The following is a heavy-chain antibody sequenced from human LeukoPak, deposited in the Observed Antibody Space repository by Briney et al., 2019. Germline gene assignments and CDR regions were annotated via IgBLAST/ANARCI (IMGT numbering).Heavy chain of an antibody. V-gene: IGHV1-46*01. Sequence: ASVKVSCKASGYTFTSYYMHWVRQAPGQGLEWMGIINPSGGNTSYAQKFQGRVTMTRDTSTSTVYMELSSLRSEDTAVYYCARDGQQPDAFDIWGQGTMVTVSS. D-gene: IGHD6-13*01. CDR1: GYTFTSYY. J-gene: IGHJ3*02. CDR3: ARDGQQPDAFDI. CDR2: INPSGGNT.